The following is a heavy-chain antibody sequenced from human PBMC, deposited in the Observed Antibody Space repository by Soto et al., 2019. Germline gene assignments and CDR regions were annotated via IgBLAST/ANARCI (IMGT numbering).Heavy chain of an antibody. CDR3: ARARLRHYYYMDV. V-gene: IGHV3-48*01. CDR1: GFTFSSYS. D-gene: IGHD5-12*01. CDR2: ISSSSSTI. J-gene: IGHJ6*03. Sequence: PGGSLRLSCAASGFTFSSYSMNWVRQAPGKGLEWVSYISSSSSTIYYADSVKGRFTISRDNAKNSLYLQMNSLRAEDTAVYYCARARLRHYYYMDVWGKGTTVTVSS.